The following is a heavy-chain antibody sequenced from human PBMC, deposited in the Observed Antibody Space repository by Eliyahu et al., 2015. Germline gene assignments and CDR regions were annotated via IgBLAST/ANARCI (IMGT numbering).Heavy chain of an antibody. CDR2: XSSSSSTI. V-gene: IGHV3-48*02. J-gene: IGHJ4*02. Sequence: EVQLVESGGGLVQPGXSXXXXCAASGFTFSTYSMNWVRQAPGKGLEWVSYXSSSSSTIYYADSVKGRFTISRDNAKNSLYLQMNSLRDGDTAVYYCARGEQLPLWYYWGQGTLVTVSS. CDR1: GFTFSTYS. D-gene: IGHD5-18*01. CDR3: ARGEQLPLWYY.